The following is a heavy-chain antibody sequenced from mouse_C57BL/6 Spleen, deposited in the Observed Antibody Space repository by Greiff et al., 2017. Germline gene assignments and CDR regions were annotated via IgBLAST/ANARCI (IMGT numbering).Heavy chain of an antibody. CDR2: IDPSDSYT. J-gene: IGHJ2*01. CDR1: GYTFTSYW. CDR3: AAGTVVGFDY. V-gene: IGHV1-59*01. D-gene: IGHD1-1*01. Sequence: QVQLQQPGAELVRPGTSVKLSCKASGYTFTSYWMHWVKQRPGQGLEWIGVIDPSDSYTNYNQKFKGKATLTVDTSSSTAYMQLSSLTSEDSAFYYCAAGTVVGFDYWGQGTTLTVSS.